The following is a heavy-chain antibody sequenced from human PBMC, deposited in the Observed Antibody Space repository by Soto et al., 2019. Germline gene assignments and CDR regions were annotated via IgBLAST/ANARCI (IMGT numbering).Heavy chain of an antibody. CDR1: GFTFSRYS. J-gene: IGHJ4*02. Sequence: EVQLVESGGGLVKPGGSLRLSCAASGFTFSRYSMNWVRQAPGKGLEWVSSISSSSSYIYYADSVKGRFTISRDNAKNSLYLQTNSVRAEDTAVYYCARYLGSSGRYFDYWGPGTLVTVSS. CDR2: ISSSSSYI. D-gene: IGHD6-19*01. CDR3: ARYLGSSGRYFDY. V-gene: IGHV3-21*01.